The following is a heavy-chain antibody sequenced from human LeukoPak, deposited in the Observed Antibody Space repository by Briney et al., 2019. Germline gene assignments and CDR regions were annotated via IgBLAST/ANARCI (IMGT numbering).Heavy chain of an antibody. CDR2: IYYSGSA. CDR3: AREIVAAGTYYFDY. V-gene: IGHV4-59*01. Sequence: KPSETLSLTCTVSGGSISSYYWSWIRQPPGKGLEWIGYIYYSGSANYNPSLKSRVTISVDTSKNQFSLKLSSVTAADTAVYYCAREIVAAGTYYFDYWGRGTLVTVSS. D-gene: IGHD6-13*01. J-gene: IGHJ4*02. CDR1: GGSISSYY.